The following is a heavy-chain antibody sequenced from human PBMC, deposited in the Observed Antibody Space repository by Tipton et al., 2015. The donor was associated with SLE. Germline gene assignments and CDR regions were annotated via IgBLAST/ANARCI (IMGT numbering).Heavy chain of an antibody. CDR2: INHRGST. V-gene: IGHV4-34*01. J-gene: IGHJ5*02. Sequence: LRLSCAASGFTFSSYGMHWVRQSAGKGVEWIGEINHRGSTNYNPSLKSRVTISVDTSKNQFSLKLSSVTAADTAVYYCARDKTRGWFDPWGQGTLVTVSS. CDR1: GFTFSSYG. D-gene: IGHD1-7*01. CDR3: ARDKTRGWFDP.